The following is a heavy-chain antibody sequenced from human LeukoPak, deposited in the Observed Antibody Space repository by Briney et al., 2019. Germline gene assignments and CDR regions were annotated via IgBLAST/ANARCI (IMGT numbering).Heavy chain of an antibody. Sequence: GGSLRLSCAASGFTFSSYSMNWVRQAPGKGLEWVALISYDGNKIHYADSVKGRFTISRDNSKNTLYLQMNSLRAEDTAVFHCAKGEIDYGDYSRYYGMDVWGQGTTVTVSS. J-gene: IGHJ6*02. V-gene: IGHV3-30*18. D-gene: IGHD4-17*01. CDR2: ISYDGNKI. CDR1: GFTFSSYS. CDR3: AKGEIDYGDYSRYYGMDV.